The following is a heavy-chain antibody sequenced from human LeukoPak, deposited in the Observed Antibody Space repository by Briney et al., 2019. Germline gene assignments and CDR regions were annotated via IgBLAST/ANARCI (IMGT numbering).Heavy chain of an antibody. CDR1: GFTFGSYA. V-gene: IGHV3-23*01. CDR3: AKDLSSGWSHDAFDI. CDR2: ISGSGGST. D-gene: IGHD6-19*01. J-gene: IGHJ3*02. Sequence: SGGSLRLSCAASGFTFGSYAMSWVRQAPGKGLEWVSAISGSGGSTYYADSVKGRFTISRDNSKNTLYLQMNSLRAEDTAVYYCAKDLSSGWSHDAFDIWGQGTMVTVSS.